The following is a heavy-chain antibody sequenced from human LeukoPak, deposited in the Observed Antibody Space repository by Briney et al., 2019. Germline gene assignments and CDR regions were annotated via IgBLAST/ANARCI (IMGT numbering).Heavy chain of an antibody. CDR2: IYYSGST. CDR3: ARDLRPTVTNNWFDP. V-gene: IGHV4-39*07. CDR1: GGSISSSSYY. D-gene: IGHD4-17*01. J-gene: IGHJ5*02. Sequence: PSETLSLTCTVSGGSISSSSYYWGWIRQPPGKGLEWIGSIYYSGSTYYNPSLKSRVTISVDTSKNQFSLKLSSVTAADTAVYYCARDLRPTVTNNWFDPWGQGTLVTVSS.